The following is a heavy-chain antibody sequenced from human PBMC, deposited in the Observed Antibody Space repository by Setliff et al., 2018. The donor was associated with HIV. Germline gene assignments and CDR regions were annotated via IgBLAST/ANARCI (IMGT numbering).Heavy chain of an antibody. CDR2: AYHSGNT. J-gene: IGHJ4*02. CDR1: GVSTSNNNYW. D-gene: IGHD3-22*01. CDR3: GGNGYYSIDY. V-gene: IGHV4-4*02. Sequence: SETLSLTCAVSGVSTSNNNYWWSWVRQPPGKGLEWIGEAYHSGNTNYNPSLQSRVTISVDKSKSQFSLKLNSVTAADTAVYYCGGNGYYSIDYWGQGTLVTVSS.